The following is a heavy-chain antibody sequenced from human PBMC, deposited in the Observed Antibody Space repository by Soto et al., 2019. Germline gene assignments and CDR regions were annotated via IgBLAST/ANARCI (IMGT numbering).Heavy chain of an antibody. Sequence: EVQLVESGGGLVKPGGSLRLSCAASGFTFSNAWMSWVRQAPGKGREWVGRIKSKTDGGTTDYAAPVKGRFTISRDDSNNTLYLHMNSLKTEDTAVYYCTKDYGDYFDYWGQGTLVTVSS. CDR1: GFTFSNAW. D-gene: IGHD4-17*01. CDR3: TKDYGDYFDY. CDR2: IKSKTDGGTT. V-gene: IGHV3-15*01. J-gene: IGHJ4*02.